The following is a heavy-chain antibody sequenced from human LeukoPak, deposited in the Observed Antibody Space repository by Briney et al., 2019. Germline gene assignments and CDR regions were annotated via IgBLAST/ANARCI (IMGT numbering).Heavy chain of an antibody. D-gene: IGHD3-22*01. Sequence: GASVKVSCKASGYTFTSYDINWVRQATGQGLEWMGWMNPNSGNTGYAQKFQGRVTMTRNTSISTAYMELSSLRSEDTAVYYCARVLYYYDSSGYYYNWFDPWGQGTLVTVSS. CDR2: MNPNSGNT. CDR1: GYTFTSYD. J-gene: IGHJ5*02. CDR3: ARVLYYYDSSGYYYNWFDP. V-gene: IGHV1-8*01.